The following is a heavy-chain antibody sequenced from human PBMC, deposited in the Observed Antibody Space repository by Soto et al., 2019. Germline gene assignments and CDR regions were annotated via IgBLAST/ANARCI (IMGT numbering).Heavy chain of an antibody. CDR3: ARDHGITIFGVVFHGDWFDP. Sequence: SETLSLTCTVSGGSISSYYWSWIRQPPGKGLEWIGYIYYSGSTNYNPSLKSRVTISVDTSKNQFSLKLSSVTAADTAVYYCARDHGITIFGVVFHGDWFDPWGRGTLVPVS. CDR1: GGSISSYY. J-gene: IGHJ5*02. D-gene: IGHD3-3*01. CDR2: IYYSGST. V-gene: IGHV4-59*01.